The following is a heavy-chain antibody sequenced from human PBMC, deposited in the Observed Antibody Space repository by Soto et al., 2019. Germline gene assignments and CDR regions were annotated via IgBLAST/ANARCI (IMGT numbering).Heavy chain of an antibody. D-gene: IGHD5-12*01. J-gene: IGHJ2*01. CDR3: ARGASSGFEYWYFDL. V-gene: IGHV1-69*01. CDR2: INTKFGAT. Sequence: QVQLVQSGAELKKPGSSVKVSCEASGGPFSKKAISWVRQAPGQGLEWMGGINTKFGATNYAPKFQGRITITADESTNTVNMALSSLTSEDTAVYYCARGASSGFEYWYFDLWGRGTVVSVSS. CDR1: GGPFSKKA.